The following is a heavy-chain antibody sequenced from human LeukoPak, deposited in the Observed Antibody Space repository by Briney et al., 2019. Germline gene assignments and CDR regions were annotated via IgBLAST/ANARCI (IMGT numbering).Heavy chain of an antibody. V-gene: IGHV4-39*01. CDR3: ATRGFSQWPREDIDY. D-gene: IGHD6-19*01. Sequence: KASETLSLTCTVSGGSISSSSYYWGWIRQPPGKGLEWIGSIYYSGSTYYNPSLKSRVTISVDTSKNQFSLKLSSVTAADTAVYCCATRGFSQWPREDIDYWGQGPLVPVSS. CDR1: GGSISSSSYY. CDR2: IYYSGST. J-gene: IGHJ4*02.